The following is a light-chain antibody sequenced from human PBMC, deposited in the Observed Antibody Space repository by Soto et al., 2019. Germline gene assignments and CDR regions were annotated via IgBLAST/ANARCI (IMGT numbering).Light chain of an antibody. J-gene: IGKJ4*01. V-gene: IGKV3-15*01. CDR3: QQYNNLALT. CDR2: GAS. Sequence: EIVMTQSPATLSVSQGERATLSCRASQSVSSNLAWYQQKPGQAPRLLIYGASTRATGIPARFSGSGSGTEFTLTISSLQYEDFAVYYCQQYNNLALTFGGGNKVDIK. CDR1: QSVSSN.